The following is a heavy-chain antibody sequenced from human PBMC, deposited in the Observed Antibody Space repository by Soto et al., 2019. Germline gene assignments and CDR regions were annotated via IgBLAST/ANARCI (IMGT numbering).Heavy chain of an antibody. J-gene: IGHJ4*02. V-gene: IGHV3-33*06. CDR1: GFTFNSNA. Sequence: PGGSLRLSCAASGFTFNSNAMHWVRQAPGKGLEWVAVISFDGNDTFYGDSVKGRFTISRDNTENTLYLQMNSLRAEDTAVYHCAKPGTTVTTGGFDYWGQGTLVTVSS. D-gene: IGHD4-17*01. CDR3: AKPGTTVTTGGFDY. CDR2: ISFDGNDT.